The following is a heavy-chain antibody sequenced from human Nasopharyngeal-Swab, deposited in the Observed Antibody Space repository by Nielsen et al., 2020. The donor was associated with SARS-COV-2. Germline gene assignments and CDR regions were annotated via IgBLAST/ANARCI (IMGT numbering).Heavy chain of an antibody. CDR1: GFTLSDYP. D-gene: IGHD5-12*01. J-gene: IGHJ4*02. Sequence: GGSLRLSCAASGFTLSDYPMYWLRQAPGQGLEWVAAITYVGRHAAYADSVRGRFTISRDNSNNTLYLQMNSLRADDTAVYYCARDRGYSGYIIDYWGQGTLVTVSS. CDR2: ITYVGRHA. V-gene: IGHV3-30*04. CDR3: ARDRGYSGYIIDY.